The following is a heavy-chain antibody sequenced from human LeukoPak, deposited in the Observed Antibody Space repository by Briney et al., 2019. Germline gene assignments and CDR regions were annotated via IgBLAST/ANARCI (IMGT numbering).Heavy chain of an antibody. CDR2: ISYSGST. V-gene: IGHV4-59*01. D-gene: IGHD3-10*01. Sequence: SETLSLTCTVSGGSISSYYWSWIRQPPRKGLEWVGYISYSGSTNYNPSLKSRVTISVDTSRNQFSLKLSSVTAADTAVYYCARGRLGGSGSYYNVLDYWGQGTLVTVSS. CDR1: GGSISSYY. J-gene: IGHJ4*02. CDR3: ARGRLGGSGSYYNVLDY.